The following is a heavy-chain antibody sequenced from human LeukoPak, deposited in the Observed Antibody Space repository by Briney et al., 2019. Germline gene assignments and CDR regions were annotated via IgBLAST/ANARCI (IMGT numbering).Heavy chain of an antibody. Sequence: SETLSLTCTVSGGSISISGYYWAWIRQPSGKGPEWIGSIYYTGTTYYNPSLKSRVTISVDTSKNQFSLKLSSVTAADTAVYYCARVQGYSYGHRSRYYYYTDVWGKGTTVTVSS. CDR1: GGSISISGYY. V-gene: IGHV4-39*07. CDR2: IYYTGTT. J-gene: IGHJ6*03. D-gene: IGHD5-18*01. CDR3: ARVQGYSYGHRSRYYYYTDV.